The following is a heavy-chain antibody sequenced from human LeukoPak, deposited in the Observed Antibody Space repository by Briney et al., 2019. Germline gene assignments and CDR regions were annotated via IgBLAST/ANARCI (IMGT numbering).Heavy chain of an antibody. CDR3: ARQSSGYNGLNWFDP. J-gene: IGHJ5*02. D-gene: IGHD5-12*01. V-gene: IGHV5-51*01. Sequence: GESLEISCKGSGYSFTSYWIGWVRQMPGKGLEWMGIIYPGDSDTRYSPSFQGQVTISADKSISTAYLQWSSLKASDTAMYYCARQSSGYNGLNWFDPWGQGTLVTVSS. CDR2: IYPGDSDT. CDR1: GYSFTSYW.